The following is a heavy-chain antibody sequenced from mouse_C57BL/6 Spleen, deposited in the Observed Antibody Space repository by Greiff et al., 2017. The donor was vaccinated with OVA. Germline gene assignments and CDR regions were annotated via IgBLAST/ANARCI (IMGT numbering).Heavy chain of an antibody. J-gene: IGHJ3*01. Sequence: VQLQQPGAELVMPGASVKLSCKASGYTFTSYWMHWVKQRPGQGLEWIGEIDPSDSYTNYNQKFKGKSTLTVDKSSSTAYMQLSSLTSEDSAVYYCARASSSYIAYWGQGTLVTVSA. D-gene: IGHD1-1*01. V-gene: IGHV1-69*01. CDR1: GYTFTSYW. CDR3: ARASSSYIAY. CDR2: IDPSDSYT.